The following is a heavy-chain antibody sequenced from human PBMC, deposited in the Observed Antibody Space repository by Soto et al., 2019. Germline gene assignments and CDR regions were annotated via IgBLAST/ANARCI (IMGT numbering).Heavy chain of an antibody. Sequence: QVQLQESGPGLVKPSQTLSLTCTVSGGSISSGGYYWSWIRQHPGKGLEWIGYIYYSGSTYYNPSLNIRVTISVDASKNQSSLKLSAVTAADTAVYCCASWSIEKDYDFWSGYSVDYWGQGTLVTVSS. D-gene: IGHD3-3*01. V-gene: IGHV4-31*03. CDR3: ASWSIEKDYDFWSGYSVDY. CDR2: IYYSGST. J-gene: IGHJ4*02. CDR1: GGSISSGGYY.